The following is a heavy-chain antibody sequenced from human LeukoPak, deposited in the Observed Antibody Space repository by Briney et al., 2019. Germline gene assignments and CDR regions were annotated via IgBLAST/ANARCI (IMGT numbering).Heavy chain of an antibody. D-gene: IGHD4-17*01. V-gene: IGHV4-34*01. J-gene: IGHJ3*02. CDR2: IKYSGHT. CDR1: GGSLSPYW. Sequence: SETLSLTCEVYGGSLSPYWWSWIRQPPGKGLEWIGEIKYSGHTNYNPSLESRVTISVDTSKKQFSLKLSSVTVADTALYFCARRRANDFGDSAGNFAYDIWGQGTMVTASS. CDR3: ARRRANDFGDSAGNFAYDI.